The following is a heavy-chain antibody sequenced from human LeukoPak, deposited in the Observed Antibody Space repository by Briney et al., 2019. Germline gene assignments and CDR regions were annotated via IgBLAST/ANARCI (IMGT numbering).Heavy chain of an antibody. CDR1: GYTFTGYY. J-gene: IGHJ4*02. D-gene: IGHD3-10*01. CDR3: ARDGLWFGELLPTDY. CDR2: INPNSGGT. Sequence: ASVKVSCKASGYTFTGYYMHWVRQAPGQGLEWMGWINPNSGGTNYAQKFQGRVTMTRDTSISTAYMELSRLRSDDTAVYYCARDGLWFGELLPTDYWGQGTLVTVSS. V-gene: IGHV1-2*02.